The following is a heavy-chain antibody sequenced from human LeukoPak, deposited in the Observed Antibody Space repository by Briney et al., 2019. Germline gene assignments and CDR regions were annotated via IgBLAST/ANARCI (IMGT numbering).Heavy chain of an antibody. J-gene: IGHJ4*02. CDR3: ATPNRATTIFGVVIPPDY. D-gene: IGHD3-3*01. V-gene: IGHV3-23*01. CDR2: ISGSGGST. Sequence: GGALRLSCAASGFTFSSYAMSWVRQAPGKGLEWVSAISGSGGSTYYADSVKGRFTISRDNSKNTLYLQMNSLRAEDTAVYYCATPNRATTIFGVVIPPDYWGQGTLVTVSS. CDR1: GFTFSSYA.